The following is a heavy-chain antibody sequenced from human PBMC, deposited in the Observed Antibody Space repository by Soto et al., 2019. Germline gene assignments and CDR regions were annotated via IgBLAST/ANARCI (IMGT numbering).Heavy chain of an antibody. CDR3: TTVFLWSYDFDN. J-gene: IGHJ4*02. D-gene: IGHD2-21*01. CDR1: GFIFNNAW. V-gene: IGHV3-15*05. Sequence: PGGSVRLSCATSGFIFNNAWMTWVRQAPGKGLEWVGRIKKEGDGGTRDYAAPVKGRFTISRDDSRNTLYLQMNSLRTEDTCFYYCTTVFLWSYDFDNWGQGTLVTVSS. CDR2: IKKEGDGGTR.